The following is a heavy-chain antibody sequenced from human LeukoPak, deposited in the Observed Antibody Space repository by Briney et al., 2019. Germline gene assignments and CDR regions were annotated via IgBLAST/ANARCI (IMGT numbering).Heavy chain of an antibody. D-gene: IGHD6-13*01. CDR2: ISGSGGST. V-gene: IGHV3-23*01. J-gene: IGHJ4*02. CDR1: GFTFSSYA. Sequence: GGSLRLSCAAPGFTFSSYAMSWVRQAPGKGLEWVSAISGSGGSTYYADSVKGRFTISRDNSKNTLYLQMNSLRAEDTAVYYCAKGEYSSSWYGFDYWGQGTLVTVSS. CDR3: AKGEYSSSWYGFDY.